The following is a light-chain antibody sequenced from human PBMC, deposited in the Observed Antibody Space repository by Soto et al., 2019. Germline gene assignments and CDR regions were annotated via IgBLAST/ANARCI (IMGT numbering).Light chain of an antibody. J-gene: IGLJ2*01. V-gene: IGLV6-57*02. Sequence: NFMLAQPHSVSESPGKTVTISCTGSSGTVVTNYVQWYQQRPGSAPTTVIYEDNQRPSGVPDRFSGSIDRSSNSASLTISGPKTEDEADYYCQSSDSRNHVVFGGGTKLTVL. CDR1: SGTVVTNY. CDR2: EDN. CDR3: QSSDSRNHVV.